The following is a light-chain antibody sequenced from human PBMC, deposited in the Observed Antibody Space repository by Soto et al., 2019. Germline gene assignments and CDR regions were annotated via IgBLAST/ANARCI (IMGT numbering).Light chain of an antibody. J-gene: IGKJ3*01. CDR1: QSVSSSY. CDR3: QQYGSSLFT. CDR2: AAS. V-gene: IGKV3-20*01. Sequence: EILLTQSPGTLSLYPGERATLSCRASQSVSSSYLAWYQQKPGQAPRLLIYAASSRATGIPDRFSGSGSGTDFTLTISRLEPEDFAVYYCQQYGSSLFTFGPGTKVDIK.